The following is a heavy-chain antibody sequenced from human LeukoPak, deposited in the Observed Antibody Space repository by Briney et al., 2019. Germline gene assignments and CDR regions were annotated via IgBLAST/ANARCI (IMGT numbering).Heavy chain of an antibody. J-gene: IGHJ6*04. CDR1: GGSISSHS. D-gene: IGHD6-19*01. CDR3: ASSGFIYCYGMDV. V-gene: IGHV4-59*11. Sequence: SETLSLTCTFPGGSISSHSWSWIRQPPGKGLEWLGYIYYSASTNYNPSLKSRVTISVATSKNQCSLKLSSVTAADTAVYYCASSGFIYCYGMDVWGKGTTVTVSS. CDR2: IYYSAST.